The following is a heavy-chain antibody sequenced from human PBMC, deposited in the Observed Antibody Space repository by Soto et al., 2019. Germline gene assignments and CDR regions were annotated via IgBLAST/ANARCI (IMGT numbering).Heavy chain of an antibody. CDR1: GFTVSSNY. CDR2: IYSGGST. Sequence: GGSLRLSCAASGFTVSSNYMSWVRQAPGKGLEWVSVIYSGGSTYYADSVKGRFTISRDNSKNTLYLQMNSLRAEDTAVYYCARVEHAMGHNWFDPWGQGTLVTVSS. J-gene: IGHJ5*02. D-gene: IGHD5-18*01. CDR3: ARVEHAMGHNWFDP. V-gene: IGHV3-66*01.